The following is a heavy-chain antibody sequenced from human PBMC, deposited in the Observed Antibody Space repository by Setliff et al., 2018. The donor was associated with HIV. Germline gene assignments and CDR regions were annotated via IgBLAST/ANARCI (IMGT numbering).Heavy chain of an antibody. CDR1: GGTFSGYA. J-gene: IGHJ4*02. D-gene: IGHD3-22*01. CDR2: IIPILGIA. CDR3: ARDYSPTFYYYDSSGTFDY. Sequence: ASVKVSCKASGGTFSGYAISWVRQAPGQGLEWMGGIIPILGIANYAQKFQGRVTITAVESTSTAYMELSSLRSEDTAVYYCARDYSPTFYYYDSSGTFDYWGQGTLVTVSS. V-gene: IGHV1-69*10.